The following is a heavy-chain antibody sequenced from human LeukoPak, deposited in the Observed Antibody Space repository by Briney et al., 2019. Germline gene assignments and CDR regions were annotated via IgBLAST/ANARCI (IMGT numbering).Heavy chain of an antibody. CDR3: AKYCSGGSCYSGLY. CDR2: LSSSGGST. Sequence: PGGSLRLSCAVSGFTFDDYAMTWVRQAPGKGLEWVSTLSSSGGSTYYADSVKGRFTISRDSSKNTLFLQMNSLRAEDTAVYYCAKYCSGGSCYSGLYWGQGTLVTVSS. D-gene: IGHD2-15*01. CDR1: GFTFDDYA. J-gene: IGHJ4*02. V-gene: IGHV3-23*01.